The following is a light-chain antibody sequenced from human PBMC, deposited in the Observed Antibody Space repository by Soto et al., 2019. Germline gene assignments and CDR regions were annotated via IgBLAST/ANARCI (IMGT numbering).Light chain of an antibody. CDR2: GAS. V-gene: IGKV3-20*01. CDR3: QRYGSSRT. Sequence: EIVLTQSPGTLSLSPGERATLSCRASQSVSSSYLAWYQQKPGQAPRLLIYGASSRATGIPDRFSGSGSGTDITLTISGLKPEDFAVYYCQRYGSSRTFGQGTKVEIK. CDR1: QSVSSSY. J-gene: IGKJ1*01.